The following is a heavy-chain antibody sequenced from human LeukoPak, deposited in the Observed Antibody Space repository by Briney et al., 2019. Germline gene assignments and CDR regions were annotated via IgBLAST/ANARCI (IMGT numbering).Heavy chain of an antibody. J-gene: IGHJ4*02. CDR1: GGSISSYY. V-gene: IGHV4-59*01. CDR2: IYYSGST. Sequence: SETLSLTCTVSGGSISSYYWSWIRQPPGKGLEWIGYIYYSGSTNYRPSLKSRVTISVDTSKNQFSLKLSPVTAADTAVYYCARETGYYYPFDYWGQGTLVTVSS. CDR3: ARETGYYYPFDY. D-gene: IGHD3-22*01.